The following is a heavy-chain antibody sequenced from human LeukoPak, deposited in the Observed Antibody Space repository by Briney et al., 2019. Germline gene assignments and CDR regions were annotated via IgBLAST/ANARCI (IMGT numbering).Heavy chain of an antibody. CDR1: GYTFTGYY. CDR2: INPNSGGT. V-gene: IGHV1-2*02. D-gene: IGHD3-22*01. Sequence: GASVKVSCKASGYTFTGYYMHWVRQAPGQGLEWMGWINPNSGGTNYAQQFQGRVTMTRDTSISTAYMELSRLRSDDTAVYYCARGYDSSGGLGYWGQGTLVTVSS. CDR3: ARGYDSSGGLGY. J-gene: IGHJ4*02.